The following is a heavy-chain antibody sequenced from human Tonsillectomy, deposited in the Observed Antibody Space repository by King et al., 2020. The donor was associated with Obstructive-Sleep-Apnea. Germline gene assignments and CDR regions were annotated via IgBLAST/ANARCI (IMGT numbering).Heavy chain of an antibody. V-gene: IGHV4-4*02. D-gene: IGHD3-10*01. J-gene: IGHJ5*02. CDR2: ISPGGST. CDR3: ARGHGWGTSSDWFDP. CDR1: GGSISDSKW. Sequence: QLQESGPGLVKSSGTLFLTCAVSGGSISDSKWWTWVRQPPGKGLEWIGEISPGGSTIYNPSLKSRLTISVDKSNDLFSLELGSLTAADTAVYFCARGHGWGTSSDWFDPWGQGILVTVSS.